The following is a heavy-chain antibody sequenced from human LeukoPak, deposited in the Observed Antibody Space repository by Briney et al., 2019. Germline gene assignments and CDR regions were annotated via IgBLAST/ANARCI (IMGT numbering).Heavy chain of an antibody. V-gene: IGHV4-4*07. CDR1: GGSISSYY. CDR3: ARDGRGYSSSWYFDL. D-gene: IGHD6-13*01. J-gene: IGHJ4*02. CDR2: IYSSGST. Sequence: SDTLSLTCTVSGGSISSYYWSWIRHPAGKGLEWIGRIYSSGSTNYSPSLKSQVTLSVDTSRNQFSLRLSSVTAADTAVYYCARDGRGYSSSWYFDLWGQGTLVTVSS.